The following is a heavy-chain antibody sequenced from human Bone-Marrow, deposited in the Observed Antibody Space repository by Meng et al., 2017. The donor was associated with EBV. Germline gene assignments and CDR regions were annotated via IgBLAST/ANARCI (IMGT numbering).Heavy chain of an antibody. CDR1: GFTVSSNY. Sequence: EVQLVEAGGGLIQPGGSPRLSCSASGFTVSSNYMSWVRQAPGKGLEWVSVIYSGGSTYYADSVKGRFTISRDNSKNTLYLQMNSLRAEDTAVYYCARSVWGHSGYDCWGQGTLVTVSS. V-gene: IGHV3-53*01. J-gene: IGHJ4*02. CDR3: ARSVWGHSGYDC. CDR2: IYSGGST. D-gene: IGHD5-12*01.